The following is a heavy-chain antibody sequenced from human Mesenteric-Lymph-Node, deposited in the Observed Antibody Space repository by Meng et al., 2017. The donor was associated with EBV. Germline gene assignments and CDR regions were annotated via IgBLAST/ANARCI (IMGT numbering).Heavy chain of an antibody. CDR3: ARASYGSGSPLGESWFDP. CDR1: GGSISSGGYY. CDR2: IHDSGST. Sequence: QGRLQDSGHGLVTPPQTPSLTCTVSGGSISSGGYYWSWIRQQPGKGLEWIGYIHDSGSTYYNPSLKSRVTISADTSKNQFSLKLSSVTAADTAVYYCARASYGSGSPLGESWFDPWGQGTLVTASS. D-gene: IGHD3-10*01. V-gene: IGHV4-31*03. J-gene: IGHJ5*02.